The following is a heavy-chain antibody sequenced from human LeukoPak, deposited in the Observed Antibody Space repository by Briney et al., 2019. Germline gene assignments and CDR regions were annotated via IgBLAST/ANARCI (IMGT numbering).Heavy chain of an antibody. Sequence: GGPLRLSCAASGFTFSSYWMHWVRQAPGKGLVWVSRINSDGSSTSYADSVKGRFTISRDNAKNTLYLQMNSLRAEDMALYYCTKDTGYSSTWTFANWGQGALVTVSS. V-gene: IGHV3-74*01. CDR2: INSDGSST. J-gene: IGHJ4*02. CDR3: TKDTGYSSTWTFAN. CDR1: GFTFSSYW. D-gene: IGHD6-13*01.